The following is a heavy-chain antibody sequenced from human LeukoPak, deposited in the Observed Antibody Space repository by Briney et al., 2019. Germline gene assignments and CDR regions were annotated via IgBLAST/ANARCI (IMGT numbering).Heavy chain of an antibody. Sequence: PSETLSLTCTVSGGSVSNSLYYWSWIRQPPGKGLEWIGYIYYNGDTNYNPSLKSRVIISIDTSSNQFSLRLNSMTAADTAVYYCARVQGGATTYWGQGTLVTVSS. CDR3: ARVQGGATTY. J-gene: IGHJ4*02. CDR2: IYYNGDT. D-gene: IGHD1-26*01. V-gene: IGHV4-61*01. CDR1: GGSVSNSLYY.